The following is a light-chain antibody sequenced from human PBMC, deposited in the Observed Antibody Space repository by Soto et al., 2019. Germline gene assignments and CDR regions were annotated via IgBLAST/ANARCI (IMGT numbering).Light chain of an antibody. CDR1: QSVSKN. Sequence: EIVMTQSPATLSVSPGKRATLSCRASQSVSKNLAWYQQKPGQAPRLLISGASTRATGIPARFSGSGSGTEFTLTISSLQSEDFAVYYCQQYNKWPGTFGQGTKVEIK. V-gene: IGKV3-15*01. CDR3: QQYNKWPGT. CDR2: GAS. J-gene: IGKJ1*01.